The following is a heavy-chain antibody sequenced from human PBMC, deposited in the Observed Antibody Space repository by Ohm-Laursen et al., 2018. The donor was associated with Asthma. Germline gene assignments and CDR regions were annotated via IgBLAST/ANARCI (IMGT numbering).Heavy chain of an antibody. CDR2: INQDGSIW. CDR3: AVSIYAYGEGAY. Sequence: SLTLSCAASGFTFSNHWMTWVRQAPGRGLEWVPNINQDGSIWGYVDSVKGRFAISRDNAHNSLYLQMNSLRAEDTAFYYCAVSIYAYGEGAYWGQGTLVTVSS. V-gene: IGHV3-7*02. CDR1: GFTFSNHW. J-gene: IGHJ4*02. D-gene: IGHD3-10*01.